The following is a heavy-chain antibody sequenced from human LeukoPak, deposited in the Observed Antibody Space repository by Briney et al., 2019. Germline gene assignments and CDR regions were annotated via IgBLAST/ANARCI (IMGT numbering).Heavy chain of an antibody. CDR2: ISSNGGST. CDR1: GFTFSRYT. D-gene: IGHD5-18*01. Sequence: GGSLRLSCAASGFTFSRYTMNWVRQAPGKGLEYVSAISSNGGSTYYANSVKGRFTISRDNSKNTLYLQMGSLRAEDMAVYYCARDSVYSYGYGYFQHWGQGTLVTVSS. V-gene: IGHV3-64*01. CDR3: ARDSVYSYGYGYFQH. J-gene: IGHJ1*01.